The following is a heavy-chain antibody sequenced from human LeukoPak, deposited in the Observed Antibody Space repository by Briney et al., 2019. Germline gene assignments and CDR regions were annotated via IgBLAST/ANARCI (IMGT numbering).Heavy chain of an antibody. CDR2: IYYSGST. CDR1: GGSISSSSCY. V-gene: IGHV4-39*01. J-gene: IGHJ4*02. Sequence: SETLSLTCTVSGGSISSSSCYWGWIRQPPGKGLEWIGSIYYSGSTYYNPSLKSRVTISVDTSKNQFSLKLSSVTAADTAVYYCARRVRGSNSHLDYWGQGTLVTVSS. D-gene: IGHD1-1*01. CDR3: ARRVRGSNSHLDY.